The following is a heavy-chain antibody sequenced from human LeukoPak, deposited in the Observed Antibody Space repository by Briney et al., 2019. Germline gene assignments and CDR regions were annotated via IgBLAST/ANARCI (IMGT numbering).Heavy chain of an antibody. J-gene: IGHJ6*03. CDR2: IYTSGST. D-gene: IGHD3-22*01. Sequence: SETLSLTCTVPGGSISSGRYYWSWIRQPAGKGLEWIGRIYTSGSTNYNPSLKSRVTISVDTSKNQFSLKLTSVTAADTAVYYCTRAASSGPLFTYHMDVWGKGTTVTVSS. CDR1: GGSISSGRYY. CDR3: TRAASSGPLFTYHMDV. V-gene: IGHV4-61*02.